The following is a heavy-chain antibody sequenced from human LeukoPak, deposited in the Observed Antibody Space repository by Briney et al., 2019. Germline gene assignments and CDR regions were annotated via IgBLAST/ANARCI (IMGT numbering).Heavy chain of an antibody. CDR1: GGSISSYY. CDR3: ARVSGYDWESFYDY. CDR2: IYYSGST. D-gene: IGHD5-12*01. Sequence: PSETLSLSCTVSGGSISSYYWSWIRQPPGKGLEWIGYIYYSGSTNYNPSLKSRVTISVDTSKNQFSLKLTSVTAADTAVYYCARVSGYDWESFYDYWGQGTLVTVSS. J-gene: IGHJ4*02. V-gene: IGHV4-59*01.